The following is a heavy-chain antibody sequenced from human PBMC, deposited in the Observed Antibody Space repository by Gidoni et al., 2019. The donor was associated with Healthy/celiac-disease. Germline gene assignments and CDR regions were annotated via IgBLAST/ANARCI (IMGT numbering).Heavy chain of an antibody. Sequence: EVQLVESGGGLIQPGGSLRLSCAASGFTVSSNYMSWVRQAPGQGLEWVPVIYSGGSTYYADSGKGRFTISRDNSKNTLYLQMNSLRAEDTAVYYCAREVSPGALANWYFDLWGRGTLVTVSS. CDR2: IYSGGST. CDR3: AREVSPGALANWYFDL. CDR1: GFTVSSNY. V-gene: IGHV3-53*01. J-gene: IGHJ2*01. D-gene: IGHD1-26*01.